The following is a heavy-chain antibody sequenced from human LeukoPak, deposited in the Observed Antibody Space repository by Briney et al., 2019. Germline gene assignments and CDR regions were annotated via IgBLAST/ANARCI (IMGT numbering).Heavy chain of an antibody. CDR1: GSTFSIHG. CDR2: IWYDGSKR. J-gene: IGHJ4*02. CDR3: ATHSGNYPEGYPDY. V-gene: IGHV3-33*01. Sequence: GGSLKFSCEGSGSTFSIHGMHWVGQAPGKGLEWLAVIWYDGSKRYHADSVKGRFTISRDNSRNTLYLQMNSLRAEDTAVYYCATHSGNYPEGYPDYWGQGALVTVSS. D-gene: IGHD1-26*01.